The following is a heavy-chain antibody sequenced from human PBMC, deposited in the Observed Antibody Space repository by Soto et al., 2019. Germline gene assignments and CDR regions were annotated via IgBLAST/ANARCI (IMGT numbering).Heavy chain of an antibody. J-gene: IGHJ5*02. Sequence: SETLSLTCSVSGGSVSNKTYYWSWIRQPPGKRLEWIGYVYYSGTTNYNPSLERRVTISMDTSKNAFSLNLSSVTADDTAVYYCARGIWNIEEMIYGFYFDPWGPGTLVTVSS. V-gene: IGHV4-61*01. D-gene: IGHD2-8*01. CDR2: VYYSGTT. CDR3: ARGIWNIEEMIYGFYFDP. CDR1: GGSVSNKTYY.